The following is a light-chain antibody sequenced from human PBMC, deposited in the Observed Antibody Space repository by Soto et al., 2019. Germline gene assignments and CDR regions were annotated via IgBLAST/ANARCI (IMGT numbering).Light chain of an antibody. J-gene: IGLJ3*02. V-gene: IGLV1-44*01. CDR1: RSNIGSNT. Sequence: QSVLTQTPSASGTPGQTVTISCSGSRSNIGSNTGNWYQQLPGTAPKLLIYNHSQRPSGVPDRFSGSKSGTAASLAISGLQSEDEADYYCAELDDSLNGWVFGGGTKLTVL. CDR2: NHS. CDR3: AELDDSLNGWV.